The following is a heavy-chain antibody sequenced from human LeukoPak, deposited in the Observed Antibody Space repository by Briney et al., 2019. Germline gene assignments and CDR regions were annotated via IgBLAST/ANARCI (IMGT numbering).Heavy chain of an antibody. D-gene: IGHD6-13*01. CDR3: AREMVAAAGSPPQ. V-gene: IGHV4-31*03. J-gene: IGHJ4*02. CDR2: IYYSGST. Sequence: NPSETLSLTCTVSGGSISSGGYSWSWIRQHPGKGLEWIGYIYYSGSTYYNPSLKSRVTISVDTSKNQFSLKLSSVTAADTAVYYCAREMVAAAGSPPQWGQGTLVTVSS. CDR1: GGSISSGGYS.